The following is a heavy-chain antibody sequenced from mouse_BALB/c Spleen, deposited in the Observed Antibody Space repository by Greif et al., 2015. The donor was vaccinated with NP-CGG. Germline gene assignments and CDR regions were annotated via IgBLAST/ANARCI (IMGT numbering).Heavy chain of an antibody. CDR3: ARHYYGSSPWYFDV. D-gene: IGHD1-1*01. Sequence: EVQRVESGGGLIQPGGSLRLSCATSGFTFTDYYMSWVRQPPGKALEWLGFIRNKANGYTTEYSASVKGRFTISRDNSQSILYLQMNTLRAEDSATYYCARHYYGSSPWYFDVWGAGTTVTVSS. CDR2: IRNKANGYTT. V-gene: IGHV7-3*02. CDR1: GFTFTDYY. J-gene: IGHJ1*01.